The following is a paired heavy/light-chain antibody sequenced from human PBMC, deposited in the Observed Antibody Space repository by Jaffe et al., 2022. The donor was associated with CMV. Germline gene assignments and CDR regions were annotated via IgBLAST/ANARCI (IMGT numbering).Light chain of an antibody. J-gene: IGLJ1*01. CDR1: SSDVGGYNY. CDR2: DVT. V-gene: IGLV2-11*01. Sequence: QSALTQPRSVSGSPGQSVTISCTGTSSDVGGYNYVSWYQHHPGKAPKILIYDVTKRPSGVPDRFSASKSGNTASLTISGLEAEDEADYYCCSYAGSYTYVFGTGTKVTVL. CDR3: CSYAGSYTYV.
Heavy chain of an antibody. J-gene: IGHJ6*02. V-gene: IGHV3-23*01. D-gene: IGHD3-9*01. CDR3: AKEGYDNFYFEGMDV. Sequence: EVELLESGGGLVQPGGSLRLSCVVSGLTFNSFGMRWVRQAPGKGLEWVSGISGSGGTTYYADSVKGRFTISRDNSKNTLYLQMTSLRVDDTAVYYCAKEGYDNFYFEGMDVWGQGTTVTVSS. CDR2: ISGSGGTT. CDR1: GLTFNSFG.